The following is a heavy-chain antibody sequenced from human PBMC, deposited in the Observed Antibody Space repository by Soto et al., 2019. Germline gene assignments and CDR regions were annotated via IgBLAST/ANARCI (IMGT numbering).Heavy chain of an antibody. CDR2: IYYSGST. Sequence: PSETLSLTCTVSGGSISSGDYYWSWIRQPPGKGLEWIGYIYYSGSTYYNPSLKSRVTISVDTSKNQFSLKLSSVTAADTAVYYCARVRHYDFWSGYYRGDYFDYWGQGTLVTVSS. D-gene: IGHD3-3*01. CDR1: GGSISSGDYY. V-gene: IGHV4-30-4*01. J-gene: IGHJ4*02. CDR3: ARVRHYDFWSGYYRGDYFDY.